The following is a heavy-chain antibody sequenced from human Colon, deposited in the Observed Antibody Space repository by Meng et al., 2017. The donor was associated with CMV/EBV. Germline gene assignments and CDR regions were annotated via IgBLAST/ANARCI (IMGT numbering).Heavy chain of an antibody. CDR2: INPNSGGT. Sequence: ASVKVSCKASGYTFTGYYMHWVRQAPAQGLEWMGWINPNSGGTNYAQKFQGRVTMTRDTSISTAYMELSRLRSDDTAVYYCARDHWGIVVVPAAIPTRGAHKDYWGQGTLVTVSS. CDR3: ARDHWGIVVVPAAIPTRGAHKDY. CDR1: GYTFTGYY. D-gene: IGHD2-2*02. V-gene: IGHV1-2*02. J-gene: IGHJ4*02.